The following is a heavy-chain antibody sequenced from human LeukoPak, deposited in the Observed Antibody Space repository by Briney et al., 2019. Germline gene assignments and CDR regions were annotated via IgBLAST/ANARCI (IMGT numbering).Heavy chain of an antibody. D-gene: IGHD3-3*01. J-gene: IGHJ4*02. V-gene: IGHV3-7*01. CDR2: IKHDGSEK. CDR1: GFTFSSYW. Sequence: GGSLSLSCAASGFTFSSYWMSWVRQAPGKGLEWVANIKHDGSEKYYVDSVKGRFTISRDNAKNSLYLQMNSLRAEDTAVYYCARDVDDFWSGHPSLCDYWGQGTLVTVSS. CDR3: ARDVDDFWSGHPSLCDY.